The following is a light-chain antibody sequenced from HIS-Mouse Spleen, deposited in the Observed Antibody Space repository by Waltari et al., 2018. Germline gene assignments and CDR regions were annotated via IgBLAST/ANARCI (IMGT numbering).Light chain of an antibody. J-gene: IGLJ2*01. CDR1: KIGSKS. Sequence: SYVLTQPPSVSVAPGKTARITCGGNKIGSKSVHWYQQKPGQAPVLVVYDDSDRPSGVPERFSGSNSGNTATLTISRVVAGDEADHYCQVWDSSSDHVVFGGGTKLTVL. V-gene: IGLV3-21*03. CDR3: QVWDSSSDHVV. CDR2: DDS.